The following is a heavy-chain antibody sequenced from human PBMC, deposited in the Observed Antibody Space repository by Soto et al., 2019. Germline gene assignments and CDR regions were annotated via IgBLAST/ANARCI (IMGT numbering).Heavy chain of an antibody. CDR1: GGTFSSYA. V-gene: IGHV1-69*10. J-gene: IGHJ3*02. CDR2: IIPILGIA. CDR3: AREVAAAGITGDAFDI. Sequence: ASVKVSCKASGGTFSSYAISWVRQAPGQGLEWMGGIIPILGIANYAQKFQGRVTINADKSTSTVYMELSSLRSEDTAVYYCAREVAAAGITGDAFDIWGQGTRVTVSS. D-gene: IGHD6-13*01.